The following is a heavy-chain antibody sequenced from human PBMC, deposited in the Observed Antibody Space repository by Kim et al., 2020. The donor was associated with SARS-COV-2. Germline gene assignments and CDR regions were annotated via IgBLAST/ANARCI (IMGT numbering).Heavy chain of an antibody. V-gene: IGHV3-30*18. CDR2: ISYDGSNK. Sequence: GGSLRLSCAASGFTFSSYGMHWVRQAPGKGLEWVAVISYDGSNKYYADSVKGRFTISRDNSKNTLYLQMNSLRAEDTAVYYCAKEPYAHVREPMGPLDYWGQGTLVTVSS. CDR1: GFTFSSYG. J-gene: IGHJ4*02. CDR3: AKEPYAHVREPMGPLDY. D-gene: IGHD1-26*01.